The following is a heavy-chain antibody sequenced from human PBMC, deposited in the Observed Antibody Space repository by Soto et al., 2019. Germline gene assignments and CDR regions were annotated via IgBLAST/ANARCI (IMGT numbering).Heavy chain of an antibody. D-gene: IGHD3-22*01. J-gene: IGHJ4*02. Sequence: SLRLSCAASGFTFSSYSMNWVRQAPGKGLEWVSSISSSSSYIYYADSVKGRFTISRDNAKNSLYLQMNSLRAEDTAVYYCARDLSITMIVVARNSYFDYWGQGTLVTVSS. CDR3: ARDLSITMIVVARNSYFDY. CDR2: ISSSSSYI. V-gene: IGHV3-21*01. CDR1: GFTFSSYS.